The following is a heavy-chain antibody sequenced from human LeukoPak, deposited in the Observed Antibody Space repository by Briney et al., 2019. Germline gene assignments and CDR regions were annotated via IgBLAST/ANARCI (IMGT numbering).Heavy chain of an antibody. V-gene: IGHV4-34*01. CDR3: AREQYFDAFDI. D-gene: IGHD2/OR15-2a*01. Sequence: SETLSLTCAVYGGSFSGYYWSWIRQPPGKGLEWIGEINHSGSTNYNPSLKSRVTISVDTSKNQFSLKLSSVTAADTAVYYCAREQYFDAFDIWRQGTMVTVCS. CDR1: GGSFSGYY. CDR2: INHSGST. J-gene: IGHJ3*02.